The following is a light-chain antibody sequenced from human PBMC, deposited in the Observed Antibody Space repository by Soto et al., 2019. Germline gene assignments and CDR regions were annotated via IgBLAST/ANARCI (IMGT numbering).Light chain of an antibody. Sequence: EAELTQSPGTLSLSPGERATLSCRASQNVRNNYIGWYQQKPGQAPRLLIYGASIRATGIPDRFSGSGSGTDFTLTISRLEPEDFAVYYCQQYGSSPNTFGGGTKV. CDR2: GAS. V-gene: IGKV3-20*01. CDR1: QNVRNNY. CDR3: QQYGSSPNT. J-gene: IGKJ4*01.